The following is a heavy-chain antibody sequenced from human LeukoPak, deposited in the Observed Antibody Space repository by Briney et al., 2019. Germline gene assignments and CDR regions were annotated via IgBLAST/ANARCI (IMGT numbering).Heavy chain of an antibody. CDR3: ARCSSWYTHHYDY. CDR2: ISSSSSYI. CDR1: GFTFSSYS. J-gene: IGHJ4*02. D-gene: IGHD6-13*01. V-gene: IGHV3-21*01. Sequence: GGSLRLSCAASGFTFSSYSMNWVRQAPGKGLKWVSSISSSSSYIYYADSVKGRFTISRDNAKNSLYLQMNSLRAEDTAVYYCARCSSWYTHHYDYWGQGTLVTVSS.